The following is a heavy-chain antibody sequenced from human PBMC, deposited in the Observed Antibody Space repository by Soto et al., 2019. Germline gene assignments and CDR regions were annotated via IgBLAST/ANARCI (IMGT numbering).Heavy chain of an antibody. J-gene: IGHJ4*02. CDR3: ARTFDYYGSGGIDY. D-gene: IGHD3-10*01. CDR1: GGTFSSYA. Sequence: QVQLVQSGAEVKKPGSSVKVSCKASGGTFSSYAISWVRQAPGQGLEWMGGIIPIFGTANYAQKFQGRVTLTAPESXSTAYMERSSLRSEDTAVYYCARTFDYYGSGGIDYWGQGTLVTVSS. CDR2: IIPIFGTA. V-gene: IGHV1-69*12.